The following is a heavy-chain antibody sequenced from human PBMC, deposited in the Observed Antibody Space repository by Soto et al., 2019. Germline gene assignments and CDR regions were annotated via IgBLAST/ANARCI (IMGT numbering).Heavy chain of an antibody. CDR1: GFTLPSYA. CDR2: ISGSGGST. V-gene: IGHV3-23*01. CDR3: AKDHQIAGATGGSFDY. J-gene: IGHJ4*02. Sequence: GGSLRLSCAASGFTLPSYAMSWVRQAPGKGLEWVSAISGSGGSTYYADSVKGRFTISRDNSKNTLYLQMNSLRAEDMAVYYCAKDHQIAGATGGSFDYWGQGT. D-gene: IGHD1-26*01.